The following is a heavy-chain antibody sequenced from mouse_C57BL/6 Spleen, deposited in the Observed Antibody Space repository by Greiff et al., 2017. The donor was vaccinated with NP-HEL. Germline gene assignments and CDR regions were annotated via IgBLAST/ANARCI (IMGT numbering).Heavy chain of an antibody. CDR2: IYPGSGNT. V-gene: IGHV1-76*01. D-gene: IGHD3-3*01. CDR1: GYTFTDYY. CDR3: AREGGGAMDY. Sequence: QVQLKESGAELVRPGASVKLSCKASGYTFTDYYINWVKQRPGQGLEWIARIYPGSGNTYYNEKFKGKATLTAEKSSSTAYMQLSSRTSEDSAVDFCAREGGGAMDYWGQGTSVTVSS. J-gene: IGHJ4*01.